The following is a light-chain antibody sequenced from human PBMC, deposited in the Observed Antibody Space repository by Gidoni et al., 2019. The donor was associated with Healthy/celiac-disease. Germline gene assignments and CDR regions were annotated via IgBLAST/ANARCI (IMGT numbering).Light chain of an antibody. J-gene: IGKJ5*01. V-gene: IGKV1-9*01. CDR3: QQLNSYIT. Sequence: IQLTQSPSSLSASVGDRVTITCRASQGISSYLAWYQQKPGKAPKLLIYAASTLQSGVPSRFSGSGSGTDFNLTISSLQPEDFATYYCQQLNSYITFGQGTRLEIK. CDR1: QGISSY. CDR2: AAS.